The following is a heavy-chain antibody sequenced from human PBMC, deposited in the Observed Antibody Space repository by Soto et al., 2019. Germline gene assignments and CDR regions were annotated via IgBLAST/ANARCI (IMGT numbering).Heavy chain of an antibody. J-gene: IGHJ6*02. D-gene: IGHD3-10*01. CDR3: ARSYYGSGSYWFYGMDV. Sequence: SVKVSCKASGGTFGNSAISWVRQAPGQGLEWMGGIIPSFATGNSAPEFQGRLTITADKSTTTAYMELSSLRSEDTAVCYCARSYYGSGSYWFYGMDVWGQGTTVTVS. CDR1: GGTFGNSA. V-gene: IGHV1-69*06. CDR2: IIPSFATG.